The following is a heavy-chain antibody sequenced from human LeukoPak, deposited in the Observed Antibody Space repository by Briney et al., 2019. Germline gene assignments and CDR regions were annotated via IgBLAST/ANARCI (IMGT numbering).Heavy chain of an antibody. J-gene: IGHJ4*02. CDR1: GGSISSYY. D-gene: IGHD3-22*01. CDR2: IYYSGST. V-gene: IGHV4-59*01. CDR3: ARERGDYYDSSGYSRFDY. Sequence: PSETLSLTCTVSGGSISSYYWSWIRQPPGKGLEWIGYIYYSGSTNYNPSLRSRVTISVDTSKNQFSLKLSSVTAADTAVYYCARERGDYYDSSGYSRFDYGGQETLVTVSS.